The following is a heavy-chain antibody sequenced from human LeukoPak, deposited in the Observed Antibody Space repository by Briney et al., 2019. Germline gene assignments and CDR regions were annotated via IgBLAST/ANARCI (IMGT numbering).Heavy chain of an antibody. CDR2: ISGSGGST. D-gene: IGHD3-10*01. Sequence: GGSLRLSCAASGFTFSSYAMSWVRQAPGKGLEWVSAISGSGGSTHYADSVKGRFTISRDNSKNTLYLQMNSLRAEDTAVYYCAKDDLWFGDQYYFDYWGQGTLVTVSS. V-gene: IGHV3-23*01. CDR3: AKDDLWFGDQYYFDY. CDR1: GFTFSSYA. J-gene: IGHJ4*02.